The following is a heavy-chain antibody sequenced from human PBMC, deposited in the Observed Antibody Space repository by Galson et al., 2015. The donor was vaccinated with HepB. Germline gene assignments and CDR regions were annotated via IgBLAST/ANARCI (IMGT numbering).Heavy chain of an antibody. CDR3: ARVADADYGDHSHFDY. J-gene: IGHJ4*02. CDR1: GFIFGSYA. V-gene: IGHV3-23*01. D-gene: IGHD4-17*01. Sequence: SLRLSCAASGFIFGSYAMSWVRQAPGKGLEWVSSISGTGSRTEYADSVKGRFTISRDNAKKSLYLQINSLRAEDTAVYYCARVADADYGDHSHFDYWGQGTLVTVSS. CDR2: ISGTGSRT.